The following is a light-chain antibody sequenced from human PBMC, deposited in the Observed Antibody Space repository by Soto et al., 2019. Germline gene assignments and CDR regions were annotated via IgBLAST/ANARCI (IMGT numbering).Light chain of an antibody. J-gene: IGKJ1*01. Sequence: EPVMTQSPATLSVSPGERATLSCRASQSVSSNLAWYQQKPGQAPRLLIYGASTRATGVPARFSGSGAGLEVTSTIGSRQSENFAVYYCQQDNGWPRTFGPGTKVEIK. CDR2: GAS. CDR3: QQDNGWPRT. V-gene: IGKV3-15*01. CDR1: QSVSSN.